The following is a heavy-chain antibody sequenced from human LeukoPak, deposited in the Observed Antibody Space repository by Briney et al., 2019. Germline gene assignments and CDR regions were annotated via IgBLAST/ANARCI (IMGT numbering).Heavy chain of an antibody. Sequence: GGSLRLSCAASGFTLSDYYMSWIRQAPGKGLEWVAVVSYEGTIKYYADSAKGRFTISRDNSGNIISLQMNNLTTDDTATYYCAREKFDSWGQGALVTVSP. J-gene: IGHJ5*01. CDR2: VSYEGTIK. V-gene: IGHV3-30*03. CDR1: GFTLSDYY. CDR3: AREKFDS.